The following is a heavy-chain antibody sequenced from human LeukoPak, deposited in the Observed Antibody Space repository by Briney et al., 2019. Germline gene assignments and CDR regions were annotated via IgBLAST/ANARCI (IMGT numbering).Heavy chain of an antibody. CDR2: IYTSGST. J-gene: IGHJ4*02. Sequence: SETLSLTCTVSGGSISSYYWSWIRQPAGKELGWIGRIYTSGSTNYNPSLKSRVTMSVDTSKNQFSLKLSSVTAADTAVYYCARVSWLYYFDYWGQGTLVTVSS. V-gene: IGHV4-4*07. CDR3: ARVSWLYYFDY. CDR1: GGSISSYY. D-gene: IGHD5-24*01.